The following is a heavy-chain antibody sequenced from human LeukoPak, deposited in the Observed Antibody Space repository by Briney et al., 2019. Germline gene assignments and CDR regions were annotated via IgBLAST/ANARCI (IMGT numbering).Heavy chain of an antibody. J-gene: IGHJ4*02. V-gene: IGHV3-49*04. D-gene: IGHD2-2*01. CDR3: TRDFVVVPAAIDLFDY. CDR2: IRGKAYGGTT. CDR1: GFTFGDYA. Sequence: GRSLRLSCTASGFTFGDYAMSWVRQAPGKGLEWVGFIRGKAYGGTTEYAASVKGRFTISRDDSKSIAYLQMNSLKTEDTAVYYCTRDFVVVPAAIDLFDYWGQGTLVTVSS.